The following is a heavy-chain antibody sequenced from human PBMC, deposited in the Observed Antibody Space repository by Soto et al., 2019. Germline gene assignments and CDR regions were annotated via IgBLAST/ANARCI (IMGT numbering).Heavy chain of an antibody. J-gene: IGHJ3*01. CDR3: ARAAPSAFEV. CDR2: IYSIYGRSRT. CDR1: GFSVSEKH. V-gene: IGHV3-66*01. Sequence: EEQLVESGGGLVQLGGSLRLSCAASGFSVSEKHMSWVRQAPGKGLEWVSTIYSIYGRSRTCYADSVEGRLTIARNNSKNTLSLQMNPRIAEDTAVYYCARAAPSAFEVGGQGAMVTVSS. D-gene: IGHD6-25*01.